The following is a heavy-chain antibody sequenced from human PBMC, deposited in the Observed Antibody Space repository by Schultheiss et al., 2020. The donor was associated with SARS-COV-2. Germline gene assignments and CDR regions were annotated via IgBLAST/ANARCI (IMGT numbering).Heavy chain of an antibody. CDR2: VSHDGNVK. Sequence: GGSLRLSCVASGFSFGSFAVVWVRQAPGKGLDWVAVVSHDGNVKVYADSVKGRFTISRDNAKNSLYLQMNSLRAEDTAVYYCARGFAVGAFDYWGQGTLVTVSS. V-gene: IGHV3-30*04. CDR3: ARGFAVGAFDY. CDR1: GFSFGSFA. D-gene: IGHD1-26*01. J-gene: IGHJ4*02.